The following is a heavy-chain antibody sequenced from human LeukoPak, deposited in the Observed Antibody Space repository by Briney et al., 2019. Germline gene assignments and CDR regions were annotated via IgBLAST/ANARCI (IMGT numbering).Heavy chain of an antibody. D-gene: IGHD3-10*01. CDR2: ISYDGSNK. J-gene: IGHJ6*02. CDR3: ARDLVPTDYYYYGMDV. CDR1: GFTFSSYA. Sequence: GGSLRLSCAASGFTFSSYAMHWVRQAPGKGLEWVAVISYDGSNKYYADSVKGRFTISRDNSKNTLYLQMNSLRAEDTAVYHCARDLVPTDYYYYGMDVWGQGTTVTVSS. V-gene: IGHV3-30-3*01.